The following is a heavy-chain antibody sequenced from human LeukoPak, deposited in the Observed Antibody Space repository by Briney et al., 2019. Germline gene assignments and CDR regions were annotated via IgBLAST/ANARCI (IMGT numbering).Heavy chain of an antibody. CDR1: GFFFSSYN. CDR3: ARSRRDGDYLFNAFDI. J-gene: IGHJ3*02. CDR2: PSTSSSYI. V-gene: IGHV3-21*01. Sequence: GGSLRLSCAASGFFFSSYNLNWVRQAPGKGLEWVSSPSTSSSYIYYADSVKGRFTVSRDNARNSLELQMNSLRAEDTAVYYCARSRRDGDYLFNAFDIWGQGTMVTVSS. D-gene: IGHD4-17*01.